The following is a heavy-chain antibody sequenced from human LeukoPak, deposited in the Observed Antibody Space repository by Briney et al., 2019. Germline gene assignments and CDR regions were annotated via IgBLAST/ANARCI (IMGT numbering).Heavy chain of an antibody. CDR2: IHNSGRT. D-gene: IGHD1-14*01. J-gene: IGHJ4*02. CDR1: GGSVSSYY. Sequence: PSETLSLTCSVSGGSVSSYYWSWSRQSPGKGLEWIGYIHNSGRTNYNPSLKSRVTGFVDTSKNQVSLRLSSVTAADTAVYYCARHGTISSESYFDYWGQGALVTVSS. CDR3: ARHGTISSESYFDY. V-gene: IGHV4-59*08.